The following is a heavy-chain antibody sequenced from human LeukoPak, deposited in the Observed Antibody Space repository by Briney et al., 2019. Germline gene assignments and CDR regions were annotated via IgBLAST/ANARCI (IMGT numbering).Heavy chain of an antibody. CDR2: ITGSGGGT. D-gene: IGHD5-12*01. CDR1: GFTFTSYA. V-gene: IGHV3-23*01. CDR3: AKDPTKAVGFSHIDY. J-gene: IGHJ4*02. Sequence: GGSLRFSCAASGFTFTSYAMTWVRQAPGKGLEWVSTITGSGGGTYYADSVKGRFIISRDDSKTTLYLQMNSLRVEDTAVYYCAKDPTKAVGFSHIDYWGPGTLVTVSS.